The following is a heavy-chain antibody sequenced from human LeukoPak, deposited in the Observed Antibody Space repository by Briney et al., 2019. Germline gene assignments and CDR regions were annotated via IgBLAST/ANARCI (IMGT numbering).Heavy chain of an antibody. V-gene: IGHV1-18*01. CDR1: GYTFTSYG. Sequence: WASVKVSCKASGYTFTSYGISWVRQAPGQGLEWMGWISVYNGNTNYAQKLQGRVTMTTDTSTSTAYMELRSLRSDDTAAYYCARVRGSWFGDTNGFDIWGQGTMVTVSS. J-gene: IGHJ3*02. D-gene: IGHD3-10*01. CDR2: ISVYNGNT. CDR3: ARVRGSWFGDTNGFDI.